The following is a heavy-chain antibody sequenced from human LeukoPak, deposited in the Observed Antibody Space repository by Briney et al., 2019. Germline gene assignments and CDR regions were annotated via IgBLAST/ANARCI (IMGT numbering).Heavy chain of an antibody. CDR3: ARRLAAAGTSSWFDP. V-gene: IGHV4-39*01. Sequence: SETLSLTCTVSGGSISSSSYYWGWIRQPPGKGLEWIGSIYYSGSTCYNPSLKSRVTISVDTSKNQFSLKLSSVTAADTAVYYCARRLAAAGTSSWFDPWGQGTLVTVSS. CDR1: GGSISSSSYY. D-gene: IGHD6-13*01. J-gene: IGHJ5*02. CDR2: IYYSGST.